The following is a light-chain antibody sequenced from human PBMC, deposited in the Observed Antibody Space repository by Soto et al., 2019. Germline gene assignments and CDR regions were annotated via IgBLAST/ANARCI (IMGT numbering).Light chain of an antibody. CDR3: SSYTHSNTLV. V-gene: IGLV2-14*01. CDR2: EVS. J-gene: IGLJ2*01. CDR1: SSDVGGYKY. Sequence: QSALTQPASVSGSPGQSITISCTGTSSDVGGYKYVSWYQHHPGKAPKLMIYEVSNRPSGVSNRFSGSKSANTASLTISGLQAEDEADYYCSSYTHSNTLVFGGGTKLTVL.